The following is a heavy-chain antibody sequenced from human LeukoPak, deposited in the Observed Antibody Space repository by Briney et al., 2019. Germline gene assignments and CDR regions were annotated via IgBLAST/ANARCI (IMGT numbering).Heavy chain of an antibody. J-gene: IGHJ4*02. CDR3: EKEGRDGFNYDY. CDR1: RFTFSSYC. V-gene: IGHV3-30*18. CDR2: ISYDGSNK. D-gene: IGHD5-24*01. Sequence: GRSLRLSCAASRFTFSSYCMHWVRQAPGKGLEWVAVISYDGSNKYYADSVKGRFTVSRDNSKNTLYLQMNSLRAEDTAVYYCEKEGRDGFNYDYWGQGTLVTVSS.